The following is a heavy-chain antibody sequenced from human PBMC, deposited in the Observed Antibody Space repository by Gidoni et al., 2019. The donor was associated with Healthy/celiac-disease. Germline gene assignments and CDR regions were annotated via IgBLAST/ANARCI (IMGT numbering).Heavy chain of an antibody. CDR1: GGSFSGYY. CDR3: ARGRFIVN. J-gene: IGHJ4*02. CDR2: INHSGST. V-gene: IGHV4-34*01. Sequence: QVQLQQWGAGLWKPSETLSLTCAVYGGSFSGYYWSWIRQPPGKGLEWIGEINHSGSTNYNPSLKSLVTISVDTSKNQFSLKLSSVTAADTAVYYCARGRFIVNWGQGTLVTVSS. D-gene: IGHD1-26*01.